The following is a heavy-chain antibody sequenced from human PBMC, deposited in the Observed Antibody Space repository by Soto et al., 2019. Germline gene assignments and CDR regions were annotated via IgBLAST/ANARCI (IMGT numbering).Heavy chain of an antibody. CDR3: ARYSSSWYGAGPDY. D-gene: IGHD6-13*01. Sequence: QVQLQESGPGLVKPSETLSLTCTVSGGSISSYYWSWIRQPPGKGLEWIGYIYYSGSTNYNPSLKSRVTISIDPSKNQFSLKLSSVTAADTAVYYCARYSSSWYGAGPDYWGQGTLVTVSS. CDR2: IYYSGST. CDR1: GGSISSYY. V-gene: IGHV4-59*01. J-gene: IGHJ4*02.